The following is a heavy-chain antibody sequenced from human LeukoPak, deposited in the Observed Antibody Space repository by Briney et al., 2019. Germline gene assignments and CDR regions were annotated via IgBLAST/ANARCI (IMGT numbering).Heavy chain of an antibody. Sequence: PSETLSLTCTVSGGSISSYYWSWIRRPPGKGLEWIGYIYHSGTTNYNPSLKSRVTISVDTSKSQFSLKLSSVTAADSAIYYCARNIVGPRQVDYWGQGTLVTVSS. J-gene: IGHJ4*02. CDR2: IYHSGTT. CDR1: GGSISSYY. V-gene: IGHV4-59*01. CDR3: ARNIVGPRQVDY. D-gene: IGHD1-26*01.